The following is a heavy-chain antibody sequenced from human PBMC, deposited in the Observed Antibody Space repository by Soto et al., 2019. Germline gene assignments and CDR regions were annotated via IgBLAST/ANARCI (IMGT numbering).Heavy chain of an antibody. J-gene: IGHJ3*02. CDR3: ARGYDMTTVTIIRVAFDI. CDR2: IDYSGST. CDR1: GGSISSGGYY. D-gene: IGHD4-17*01. Sequence: QVQLQESGPGLVKPSQTLSLTCTVSGGSISSGGYYWSWIRQHPGKGLEWIGYIDYSGSTYYNPSLKSRVTISVDTSKNQFSLKLSCVTAADTAVYYCARGYDMTTVTIIRVAFDIWGQGTMVTVSS. V-gene: IGHV4-31*03.